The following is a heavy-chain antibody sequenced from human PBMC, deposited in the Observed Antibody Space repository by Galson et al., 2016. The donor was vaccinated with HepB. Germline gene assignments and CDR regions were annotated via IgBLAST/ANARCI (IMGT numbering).Heavy chain of an antibody. Sequence: SVKVSCKVSGDSLTDLSIHWVRQAPGKGLEWMGGFDPEDGETIYAQKFQGRVTMTEDTSTDTGYMEVSSLRSEDTAVYYCATVPCGGDCSATQNFYFYGLDVWGQGTTVTVSS. J-gene: IGHJ6*02. CDR2: FDPEDGET. CDR3: ATVPCGGDCSATQNFYFYGLDV. D-gene: IGHD2-21*02. V-gene: IGHV1-24*01. CDR1: GDSLTDLS.